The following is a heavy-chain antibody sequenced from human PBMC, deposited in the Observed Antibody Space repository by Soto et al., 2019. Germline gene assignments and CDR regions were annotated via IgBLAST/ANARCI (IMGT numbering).Heavy chain of an antibody. J-gene: IGHJ4*02. CDR2: IYYSGST. D-gene: IGHD6-13*01. CDR3: ASQAAVGTRRGACYFDY. Sequence: QLQLQESGPGLVKPSETLSLTCTVSGDSISSSIYYWGWIRQPPGKGLEWIGTIYYSGSTFYNPSLKSRVTRPVDTSKNQVPLRRSSVTAADTAVYYCASQAAVGTRRGACYFDYWGQGTLVTVSS. V-gene: IGHV4-39*01. CDR1: GDSISSSIYY.